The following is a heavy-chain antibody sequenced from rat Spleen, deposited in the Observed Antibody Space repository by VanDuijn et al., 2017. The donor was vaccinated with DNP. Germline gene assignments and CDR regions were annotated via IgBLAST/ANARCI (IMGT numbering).Heavy chain of an antibody. Sequence: EVHLVESGGGLVQPGRSLKLSCAASGFTFSAYYMAWVRQAPAKGLERVAYIGSPAYAPYYTDSVKGRFAISRDNAKSTLYLQMNSLRSEDMATYYCVRWNSGHFDYWGQGVMVTVSS. D-gene: IGHD4-3*01. J-gene: IGHJ2*01. CDR2: IGSPAYAP. CDR3: VRWNSGHFDY. V-gene: IGHV5-22*01. CDR1: GFTFSAYY.